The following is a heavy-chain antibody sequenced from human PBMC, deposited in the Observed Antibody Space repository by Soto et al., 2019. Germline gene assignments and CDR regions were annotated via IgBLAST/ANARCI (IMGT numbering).Heavy chain of an antibody. CDR2: ISSSGSTI. Sequence: PGGSLRLSCAASGFTFSSYTMHWVRQAPGKGLEWVSYISSSGSTIYYADSVKGRSTISRDNAKNSLYLQMNSLRAEDTAVYYCARDSVDFWSGPHYYYYGMDVWGQGTTVTVSS. D-gene: IGHD3-3*01. J-gene: IGHJ6*02. CDR1: GFTFSSYT. CDR3: ARDSVDFWSGPHYYYYGMDV. V-gene: IGHV3-48*03.